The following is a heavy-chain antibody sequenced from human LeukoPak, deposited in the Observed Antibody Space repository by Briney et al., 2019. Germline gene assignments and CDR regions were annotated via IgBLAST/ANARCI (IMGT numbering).Heavy chain of an antibody. CDR2: IWYDGSNK. D-gene: IGHD3-3*01. Sequence: GGSLRLSCAASGFTFSSFGMHWVRQAPGKGLEWVAVIWYDGSNKYYADSVKGRFTISRDNSKNTLYLQMNSLRAEDTAVYYCARRGGNHLEYFDYWGQGTLVTVSS. CDR1: GFTFSSFG. J-gene: IGHJ4*02. CDR3: ARRGGNHLEYFDY. V-gene: IGHV3-33*01.